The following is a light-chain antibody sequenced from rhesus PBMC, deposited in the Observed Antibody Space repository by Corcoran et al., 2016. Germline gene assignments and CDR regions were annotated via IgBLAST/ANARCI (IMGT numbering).Light chain of an antibody. CDR2: TAS. CDR1: QGISNW. CDR3: QQGYKTPWT. Sequence: DIQMTQSPSSLSASIGDKVTITCRASQGISNWLAWYQQKPGKAPKLLIYTASNVQSGVPSRFSGSGSGTDYTLTISSLQPEDFATYYCQQGYKTPWTFGQGTKVEIK. J-gene: IGKJ1*01. V-gene: IGKV1-18*01.